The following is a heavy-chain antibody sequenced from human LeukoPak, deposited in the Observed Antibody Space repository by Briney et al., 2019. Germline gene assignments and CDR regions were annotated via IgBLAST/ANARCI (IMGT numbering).Heavy chain of an antibody. J-gene: IGHJ6*02. V-gene: IGHV3-21*01. CDR1: GFTFSSYS. Sequence: PVRSLRLSCAASGFTFSSYSMNWVRQAPGKGLEWVSSISVSSRYIYYADSVKGRFTISRDNAKNSLHLQMNSLRAEDTAVYYCARDLLYYDSSGYYYVKGMDVWGQGTTVTVSS. CDR2: ISVSSRYI. D-gene: IGHD3-22*01. CDR3: ARDLLYYDSSGYYYVKGMDV.